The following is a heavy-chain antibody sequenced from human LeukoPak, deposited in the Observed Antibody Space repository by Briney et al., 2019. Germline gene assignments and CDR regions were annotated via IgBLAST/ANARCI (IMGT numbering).Heavy chain of an antibody. V-gene: IGHV3-23*01. CDR1: GFIFSSYA. CDR2: SGSTT. CDR3: TRDSSYGDCSTALDY. D-gene: IGHD2-21*02. J-gene: IGHJ4*02. Sequence: GGSLRLSCAASGFIFSSYAMTWVRQAPGKGLEWVSSSGSTTDYSDSVEGRFTISRDNSKNTLYLQMNSLSAEDTAVYYCTRDSSYGDCSTALDYWGQGALVTVSS.